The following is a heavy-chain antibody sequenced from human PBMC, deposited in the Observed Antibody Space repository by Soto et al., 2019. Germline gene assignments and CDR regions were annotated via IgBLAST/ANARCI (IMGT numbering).Heavy chain of an antibody. D-gene: IGHD5-18*01. J-gene: IGHJ4*02. V-gene: IGHV4-59*01. CDR2: IYYSGST. CDR1: GGSISSYY. Sequence: SETLSLTCTVSGGSISSYYWSWIRQPPGKGLEWIGYIYYSGSTNYNPSLKSRVTISVDTSKNQFSLKLSSVTAADTAVYYCAATSTAMVHFDYWGQGTLVTVSS. CDR3: AATSTAMVHFDY.